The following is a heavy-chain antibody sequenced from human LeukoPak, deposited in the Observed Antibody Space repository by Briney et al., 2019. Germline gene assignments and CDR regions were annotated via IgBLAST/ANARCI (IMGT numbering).Heavy chain of an antibody. CDR2: INHSGST. Sequence: SETLSLTCAVYGGSFSGYYWSWIRQPPGKGLEWIGEINHSGSTNYNPSLKSRVTISVDTSKNQFSLKLSSVTAADTAVYYCARGRITMVRGVTHCYFDYWGQGTLVTVSS. J-gene: IGHJ4*02. CDR3: ARGRITMVRGVTHCYFDY. CDR1: GGSFSGYY. D-gene: IGHD3-10*01. V-gene: IGHV4-34*01.